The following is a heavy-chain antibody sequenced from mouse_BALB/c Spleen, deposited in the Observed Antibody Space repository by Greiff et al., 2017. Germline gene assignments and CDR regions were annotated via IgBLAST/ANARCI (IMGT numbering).Heavy chain of an antibody. D-gene: IGHD3-1*01. CDR1: GYSITSGYY. J-gene: IGHJ3*01. CDR3: ARDRGTSFAY. Sequence: VQLKQSGPGLVKPSQSLSLTCSVTGYSITSGYYWNWIRQFPGNKLEWMGYISYDGSNNYNPSLKNRISITRDTSKNQFFLKLNSVTTEDTATYYCARDRGTSFAYWGQGTLVTVSA. CDR2: ISYDGSN. V-gene: IGHV3-6*02.